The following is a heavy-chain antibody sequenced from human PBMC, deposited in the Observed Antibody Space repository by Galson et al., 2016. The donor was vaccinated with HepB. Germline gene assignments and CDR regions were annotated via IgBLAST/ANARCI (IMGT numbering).Heavy chain of an antibody. Sequence: SLRLSCAASGFAFSEYMMSWVRQAPGKGLGWMALVKQDGGERYYVDSVKARLPISRDHAVNSLFLSINGLTGEDTAVYYCVRAPRLGSKYGPRFDLWGQGTLVSVSS. CDR1: GFAFSEYM. CDR3: VRAPRLGSKYGPRFDL. J-gene: IGHJ4*02. D-gene: IGHD5-18*01. V-gene: IGHV3-7*01. CDR2: VKQDGGER.